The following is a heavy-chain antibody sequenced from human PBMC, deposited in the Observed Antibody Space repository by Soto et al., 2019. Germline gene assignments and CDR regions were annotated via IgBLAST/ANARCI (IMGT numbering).Heavy chain of an antibody. CDR2: IHYSGST. Sequence: SETLSLTCAVSGGSISSGGFYWSWIRQHPEKGLEWIGYIHYSGSTYYNPSLKSRVSISMDTSKNQFSLKLTSVTAADTAVYYWGRDPRGVEITFNYGLNFGAQGTRVTVP. V-gene: IGHV4-31*11. CDR3: GRDPRGVEITFNYGLNF. J-gene: IGHJ6*02. CDR1: GGSISSGGFY. D-gene: IGHD4-17*01.